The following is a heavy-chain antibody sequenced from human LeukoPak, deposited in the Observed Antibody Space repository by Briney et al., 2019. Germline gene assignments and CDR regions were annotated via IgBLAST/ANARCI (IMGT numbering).Heavy chain of an antibody. CDR2: ISGSGGST. J-gene: IGHJ6*03. CDR3: AKVSSRHYYYYYMGV. V-gene: IGHV3-23*01. D-gene: IGHD6-6*01. Sequence: PGGSLRLSCAASGFTFSSYAMSWVRQAPGKGLEWVSAISGSGGSTYYADSVKGRFTISRDNSKNTLYLQMNSLRAEDTAVYYCAKVSSRHYYYYYMGVWGKGTTVTVSS. CDR1: GFTFSSYA.